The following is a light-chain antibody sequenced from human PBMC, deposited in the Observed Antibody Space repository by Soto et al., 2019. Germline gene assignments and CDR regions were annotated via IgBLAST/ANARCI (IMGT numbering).Light chain of an antibody. J-gene: IGKJ4*01. CDR3: QQLNSYVT. CDR1: QGISSY. CDR2: AAS. V-gene: IGKV1-9*01. Sequence: DLQLTQSPSFLSASVGDRVTITCRASQGISSYLAWYQQKPGKAPKLLIYAASTLQSGVPSRFSGSGSGTEFTLTISSLQPEDFATYYCQQLNSYVTSGGGTKVEIK.